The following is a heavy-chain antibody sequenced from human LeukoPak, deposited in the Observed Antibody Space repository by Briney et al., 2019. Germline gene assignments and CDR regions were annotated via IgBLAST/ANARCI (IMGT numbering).Heavy chain of an antibody. CDR3: ARVIAAAGPFYY. CDR1: GGSISSYY. V-gene: IGHV4-59*01. Sequence: SETLSLTCTVSGGSISSYYWSWIRQPPGKGLEWIGYIYYSGSTNYNTSLTSRVTISVDTSKNQFSLKLSSVTAADTAVYYCARVIAAAGPFYYWGQGTLVTVSS. CDR2: IYYSGST. J-gene: IGHJ4*02. D-gene: IGHD6-13*01.